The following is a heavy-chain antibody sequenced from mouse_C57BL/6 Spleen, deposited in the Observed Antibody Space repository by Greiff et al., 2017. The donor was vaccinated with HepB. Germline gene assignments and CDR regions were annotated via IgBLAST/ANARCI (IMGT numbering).Heavy chain of an antibody. CDR2: IWRGGST. CDR3: AKKDYDVWYFDV. J-gene: IGHJ1*03. Sequence: VQLVESGPGLVQPSQSLSITCTVSGFSLTSYGVHWVRQSPGKGLEWLGVIWRGGSTDYNAAFMSRLSITKNNSKSQVFFKMNSLQADDTAIYYCAKKDYDVWYFDVWGTGTTVTVSS. D-gene: IGHD2-4*01. CDR1: GFSLTSYG. V-gene: IGHV2-5*01.